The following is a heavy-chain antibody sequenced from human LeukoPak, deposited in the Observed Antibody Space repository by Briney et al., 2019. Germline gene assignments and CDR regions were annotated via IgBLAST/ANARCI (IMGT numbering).Heavy chain of an antibody. V-gene: IGHV1-8*01. CDR3: ARVSLDYYGSGSLRLGWFDP. J-gene: IGHJ5*02. D-gene: IGHD3-10*01. CDR2: MNPNSGNT. CDR1: GYTFTSYD. Sequence: GASVKVSCKASGYTFTSYDINWVRQATGQGLEWMGWMNPNSGNTGYAQKFQGRVTMTRNTSISTAYMELSSLRSEDTAVYYCARVSLDYYGSGSLRLGWFDPWGQGTLVTVSS.